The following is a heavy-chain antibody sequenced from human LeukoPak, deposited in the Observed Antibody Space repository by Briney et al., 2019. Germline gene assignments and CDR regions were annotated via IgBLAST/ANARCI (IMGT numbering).Heavy chain of an antibody. D-gene: IGHD3/OR15-3a*01. V-gene: IGHV1-69*05. CDR2: IIPIFGTA. CDR3: ARGDWSSFDYYYYMDV. J-gene: IGHJ6*03. CDR1: GYTFTSYG. Sequence: SVKVSCKASGYTFTSYGISWVRQAPGQGLEWMGGIIPIFGTANYAQKFQGRVTITTDESTSTAYMELSSLRSEDTAVYYCARGDWSSFDYYYYMDVWGKGTTVTVSS.